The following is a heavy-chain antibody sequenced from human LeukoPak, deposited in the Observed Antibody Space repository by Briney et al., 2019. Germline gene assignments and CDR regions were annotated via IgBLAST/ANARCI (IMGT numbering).Heavy chain of an antibody. V-gene: IGHV3-7*01. CDR2: IQQDGNEE. CDR1: GFTFSDSH. CDR3: ARGWSVPGY. Sequence: GGSLRLSCAASGFTFSDSHMSWVRQAPGKGLEWVASIQQDGNEEYFVDSVKGRFTISRDNAKNSLYLQMNSLRAEDTAVYYCARGWSVPGYWGQGTLVTVSS. D-gene: IGHD2-15*01. J-gene: IGHJ4*02.